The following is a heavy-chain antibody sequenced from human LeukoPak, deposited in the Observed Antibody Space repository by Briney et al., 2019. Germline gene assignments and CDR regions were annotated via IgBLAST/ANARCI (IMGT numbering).Heavy chain of an antibody. Sequence: PGGSLRLSCSASGFTFSTFAMHWVRQAPGKGLEYVSGISIDGGNTYYGDSVKGRFTISRDSSENTLYLQMNNLRAEDTAVYFCVAPSCGGGYCYAFGYWGQGTLVTVSS. CDR3: VAPSCGGGYCYAFGY. J-gene: IGHJ4*02. CDR1: GFTFSTFA. D-gene: IGHD2-15*01. CDR2: ISIDGGNT. V-gene: IGHV3-64D*09.